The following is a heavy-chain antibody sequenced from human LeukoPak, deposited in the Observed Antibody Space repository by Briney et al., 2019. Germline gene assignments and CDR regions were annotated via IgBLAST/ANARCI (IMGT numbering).Heavy chain of an antibody. CDR1: GGSISSGSYY. Sequence: SQTLSLTCTVSGGSISSGSYYWSWLRQPAGKGLEWVGRIYTSGSTNYNPSPKSRLTISVDTTKNQFSLKLSSVPAADTAVYYCAKGYSSGWTSNWFDPWGQGTLVTVSS. CDR2: IYTSGST. J-gene: IGHJ5*02. CDR3: AKGYSSGWTSNWFDP. D-gene: IGHD6-19*01. V-gene: IGHV4-61*02.